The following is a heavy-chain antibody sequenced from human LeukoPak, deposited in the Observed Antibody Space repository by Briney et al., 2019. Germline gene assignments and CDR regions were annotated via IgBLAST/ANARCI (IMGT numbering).Heavy chain of an antibody. J-gene: IGHJ5*02. CDR3: ARRFHSSGWYWIRAYWFDP. CDR2: IYYSGST. Sequence: SETLSLTCTVSGGSISSSSYYWGWIRQPPGKGLEWIGSIYYSGSTYYNPSLKSRVTISVDTSKNQFSLKLSSVTAADTAVYYCARRFHSSGWYWIRAYWFDPWGQGTLVTVSS. CDR1: GGSISSSSYY. V-gene: IGHV4-39*07. D-gene: IGHD6-19*01.